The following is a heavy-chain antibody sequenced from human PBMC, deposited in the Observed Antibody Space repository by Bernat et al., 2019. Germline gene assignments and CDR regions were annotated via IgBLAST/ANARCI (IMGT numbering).Heavy chain of an antibody. Sequence: EVQLVESGGGLVQPGGSLRLSCAASGFTFSSYWMHWVRQAPGKGLVWVSRINSDGSSTSYAKYVKGRFTISRDNAKNTLYLQMNRLRAEDTAVYYCARDATWIPHDAFDIWGQGTMVTVSS. CDR1: GFTFSSYW. D-gene: IGHD5-18*01. CDR3: ARDATWIPHDAFDI. CDR2: INSDGSST. J-gene: IGHJ3*02. V-gene: IGHV3-74*01.